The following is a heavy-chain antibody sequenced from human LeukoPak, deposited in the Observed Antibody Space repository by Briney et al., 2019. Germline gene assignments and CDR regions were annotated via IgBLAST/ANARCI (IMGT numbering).Heavy chain of an antibody. CDR2: ISYDGSNK. Sequence: GGSLRLSCAASGFTFSSYAMHWVRQAPGKGLEWVAVISYDGSNKYYADSVKGRFTISRDNSKNTLYLQMNSLRAEDTAVYYCARDRECSGYDWFDPWGQGTLVTVSS. CDR1: GFTFSSYA. J-gene: IGHJ5*02. D-gene: IGHD5-12*01. V-gene: IGHV3-30*04. CDR3: ARDRECSGYDWFDP.